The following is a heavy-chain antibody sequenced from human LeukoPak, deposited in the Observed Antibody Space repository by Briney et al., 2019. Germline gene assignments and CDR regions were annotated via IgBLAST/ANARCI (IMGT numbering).Heavy chain of an antibody. CDR1: GFRFSDYY. V-gene: IGHV3-11*01. J-gene: IGHJ2*01. Sequence: GGSLRLSCAAPGFRFSDYYMTWIRQAPGKGPEWVAYISSPGTTLYYVDSVKGRFTISRDNAKNSMYLQMNSLGAEDTAVYYCASGIQPRLSWFFDLWGRGTQVIVSS. D-gene: IGHD5-18*01. CDR3: ASGIQPRLSWFFDL. CDR2: ISSPGTTL.